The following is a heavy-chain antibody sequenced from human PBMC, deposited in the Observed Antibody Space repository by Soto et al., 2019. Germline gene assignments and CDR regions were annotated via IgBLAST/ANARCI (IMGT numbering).Heavy chain of an antibody. CDR1: GGSISSSSYY. Sequence: PSETLSLTCTASGGSISSSSYYWGWIRQPPGKGLEWIGSIYYSGSTYYNPSLKSRVTISVDTSKNHFSRKLSSVTAADTAVYYCARQMWIQLSYYYYCGMDVWGQGTTVTVS. D-gene: IGHD5-18*01. CDR2: IYYSGST. J-gene: IGHJ6*02. CDR3: ARQMWIQLSYYYYCGMDV. V-gene: IGHV4-39*01.